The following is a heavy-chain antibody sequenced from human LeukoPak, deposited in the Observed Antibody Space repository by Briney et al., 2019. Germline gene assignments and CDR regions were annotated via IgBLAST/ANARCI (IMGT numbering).Heavy chain of an antibody. V-gene: IGHV4-31*03. CDR3: ARGVRGYFDY. J-gene: IGHJ4*02. Sequence: PSETLSLTCTVSGGSISSGGHYWSWIRQHPGKGLEWIGYIYYSGSTYYNPSLKSRVTISVGTSKNQFSLKLSSVTAADTAVYYCARGVRGYFDYWGQGTLVTVSS. D-gene: IGHD3-10*02. CDR1: GGSISSGGHY. CDR2: IYYSGST.